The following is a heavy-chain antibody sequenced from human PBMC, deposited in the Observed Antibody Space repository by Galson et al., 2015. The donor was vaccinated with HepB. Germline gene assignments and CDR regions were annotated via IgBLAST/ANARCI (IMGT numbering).Heavy chain of an antibody. CDR2: ISNDGNTP. D-gene: IGHD2-8*02. J-gene: IGHJ4*02. CDR1: GFIFNGYA. V-gene: IGHV3-23*01. Sequence: SLRLSCAASGFIFNGYAMSWVRRAPGKGLEWVSTISNDGNTPYYADSVKGRFTISRDNSKNTLHLQMDSLRAEDTAVYYCVAWYFFEHWGQGTLVTVSS. CDR3: VAWYFFEH.